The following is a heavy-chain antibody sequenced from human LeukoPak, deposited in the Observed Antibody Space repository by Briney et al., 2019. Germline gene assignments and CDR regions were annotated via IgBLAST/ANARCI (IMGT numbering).Heavy chain of an antibody. CDR3: ARDTRYGDGYKY. CDR2: INRDGSST. J-gene: IGHJ4*02. CDR1: GFTFITYW. V-gene: IGHV3-74*01. Sequence: GGSLRLSCAASGFTFITYWMHWVRQVPGKGLVWVSRINRDGSSTSYEDSVKGRFTISRDNAKNTLYLQMKSLRAEDTAVYYCARDTRYGDGYKYWGQGTLVTVSS. D-gene: IGHD5-24*01.